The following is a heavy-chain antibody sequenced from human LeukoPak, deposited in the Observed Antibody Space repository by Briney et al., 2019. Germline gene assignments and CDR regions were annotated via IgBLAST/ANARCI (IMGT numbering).Heavy chain of an antibody. CDR3: AKEATASYRISAFDV. Sequence: GGSLRLSCVGSGLTFGNYAMSWVRQGPGKGLEWVSSLSGSGTIMNYAASVKGRFTISRDNSKSTLYLQLNNLGAEDTALYYCAKEATASYRISAFDVWGHGTMAIVSS. CDR2: LSGSGTIM. D-gene: IGHD1-14*01. CDR1: GLTFGNYA. J-gene: IGHJ3*01. V-gene: IGHV3-23*01.